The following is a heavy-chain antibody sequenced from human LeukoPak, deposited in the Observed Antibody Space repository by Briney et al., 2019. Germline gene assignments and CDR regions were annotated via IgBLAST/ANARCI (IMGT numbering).Heavy chain of an antibody. J-gene: IGHJ5*02. CDR3: ARAPMGGYTYTMGS. D-gene: IGHD5-18*01. Sequence: PGGSLRLSCAASRLTFSGYWMHWVRQGPGKGLVWVARISSDGSSTNYADSVKGRFTISRDNAKNTLYLQMDSLRAEDTAVYYCARAPMGGYTYTMGSWGQGTLVTVSS. CDR2: ISSDGSST. V-gene: IGHV3-74*01. CDR1: RLTFSGYW.